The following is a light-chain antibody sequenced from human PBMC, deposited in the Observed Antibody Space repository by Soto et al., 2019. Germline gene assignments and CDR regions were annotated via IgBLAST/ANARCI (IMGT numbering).Light chain of an antibody. Sequence: DIQMTQSPSSLYASVGDRVTITCQASQDISNYLNWYQQKPGKAPKLLIYDASNLETGVPSRFSGSGSGTDFTFTISSLQPEDIATYYCQQYDNLPPFGQGTRLEIK. CDR1: QDISNY. CDR2: DAS. J-gene: IGKJ5*01. V-gene: IGKV1-33*01. CDR3: QQYDNLPP.